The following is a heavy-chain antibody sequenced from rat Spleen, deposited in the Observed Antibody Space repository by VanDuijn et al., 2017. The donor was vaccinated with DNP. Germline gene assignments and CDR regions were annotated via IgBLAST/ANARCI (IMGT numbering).Heavy chain of an antibody. CDR3: ARDRWRWRTPNYLYAMDA. Sequence: EVQLVESGGDLVQPGRSLKLSCVASGFTFNNYWMTWIRQVPGKGLEWVASITSSGGSTYYPDSVKGRFTISRDNTENTVYLQMNSLRFDETATYYCARDRWRWRTPNYLYAMDAWGQGTSVTVSS. V-gene: IGHV5-31*01. CDR1: GFTFNNYW. J-gene: IGHJ4*01. D-gene: IGHD1-12*01. CDR2: ITSSGGST.